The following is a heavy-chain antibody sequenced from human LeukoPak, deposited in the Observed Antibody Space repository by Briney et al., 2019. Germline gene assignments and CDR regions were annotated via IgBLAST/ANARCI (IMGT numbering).Heavy chain of an antibody. D-gene: IGHD6-19*01. V-gene: IGHV4-59*05. J-gene: IGHJ4*02. CDR3: AQYSSGILDYFDY. CDR1: GGSISSYY. Sequence: SETLSLTCTVSGGSISSYYWSWLRQPPGKGLEWIGTIYYSGSTYYNPSLKSRVTISVDTSKNQFSLKLSSVTAADTAVYYCAQYSSGILDYFDYWGQGTLVTVSS. CDR2: IYYSGST.